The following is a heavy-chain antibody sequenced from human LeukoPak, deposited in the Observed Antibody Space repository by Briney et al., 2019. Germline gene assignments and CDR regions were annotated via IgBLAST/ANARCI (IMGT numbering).Heavy chain of an antibody. Sequence: GGSLRLSCTASGFTFGDYAMSWIRQAPGKGLEWVGFIRSKAYGETADYAASVKGRFTISRDDSKAIAYLQMNSLKTEDTAVYHCTRDLGLEPLDYWGQGTLVTVSS. CDR2: IRSKAYGETA. J-gene: IGHJ4*02. D-gene: IGHD1-1*01. CDR3: TRDLGLEPLDY. CDR1: GFTFGDYA. V-gene: IGHV3-49*03.